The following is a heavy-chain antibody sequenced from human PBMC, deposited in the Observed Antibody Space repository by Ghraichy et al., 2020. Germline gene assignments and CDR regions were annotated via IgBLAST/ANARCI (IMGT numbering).Heavy chain of an antibody. CDR1: GFTVSSDI. CDR3: GNRGY. CDR2: IHSRGAT. J-gene: IGHJ4*02. V-gene: IGHV3-66*01. D-gene: IGHD1-14*01. Sequence: GGSLRLSCAVSGFTVSSDIMMWVRQAPGKGLDWVSIIHSRGATYYADSVKGRFTISRDNSKNTLDLQMHSLRAEDTAVYYCGNRGYWGQGALVTVSP.